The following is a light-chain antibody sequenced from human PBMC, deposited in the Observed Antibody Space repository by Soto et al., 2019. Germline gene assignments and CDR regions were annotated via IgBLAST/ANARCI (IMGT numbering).Light chain of an antibody. CDR3: QQDTSFPLT. Sequence: DVQMTLSAATLSVSLGDRVTLTCRASQGISSWLAWYQQKPEKAPRVVIYDASSLQSGVPARFSGSGSGTDFTLTISSLEPEDFATYYCQQDTSFPLTFGGGAKADIK. V-gene: IGKV1-12*01. CDR2: DAS. CDR1: QGISSW. J-gene: IGKJ4*01.